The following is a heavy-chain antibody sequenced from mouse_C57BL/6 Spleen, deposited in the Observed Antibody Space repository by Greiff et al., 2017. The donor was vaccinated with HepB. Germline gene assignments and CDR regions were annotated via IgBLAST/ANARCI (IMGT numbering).Heavy chain of an antibody. Sequence: QVQLQQPGAELVKPGASVKMSCKASGYTFTSYWITWVKQRPGQGLEWIGDIYPGSGSTNYNEKFKSKATLAVDTSSSTAYMQLSSLTTEDSAVYYCAIYGYDEGFAYWGQGTLVTVSA. CDR3: AIYGYDEGFAY. CDR2: IYPGSGST. J-gene: IGHJ3*01. CDR1: GYTFTSYW. D-gene: IGHD2-2*01. V-gene: IGHV1-55*01.